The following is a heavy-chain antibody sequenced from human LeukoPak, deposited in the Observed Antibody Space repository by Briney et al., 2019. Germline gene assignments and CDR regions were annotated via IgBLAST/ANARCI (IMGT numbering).Heavy chain of an antibody. CDR3: ARDYCSGGSCKRGDY. V-gene: IGHV3-23*01. Sequence: GGSLRLSCAASGFTFSSYAMSWVRQAPGKGLEWVSAISGSGGSTYYADSVKGRFTISRDNSRSTLYLEMNSLRAEDTAVYYCARDYCSGGSCKRGDYWGQGTLVTVSS. D-gene: IGHD2-15*01. J-gene: IGHJ4*02. CDR2: ISGSGGST. CDR1: GFTFSSYA.